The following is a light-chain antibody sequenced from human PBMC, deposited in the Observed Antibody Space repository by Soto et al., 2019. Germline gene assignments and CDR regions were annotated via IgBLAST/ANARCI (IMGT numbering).Light chain of an antibody. CDR3: QQSFSTPT. CDR1: QSVLYSSNNKNY. J-gene: IGKJ5*01. Sequence: DIVMTQSPDSLAVSLGERATINCKSSQSVLYSSNNKNYLAWYRQKPGKAPELLIYSASNLQSGVPSRFSGSGSGTDFTLTISSLQPEDFATYYCQQSFSTPTFGQGTRLEIK. V-gene: IGKV4-1*01. CDR2: SAS.